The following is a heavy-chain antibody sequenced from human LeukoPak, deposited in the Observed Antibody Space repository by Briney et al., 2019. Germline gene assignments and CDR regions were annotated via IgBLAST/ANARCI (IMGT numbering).Heavy chain of an antibody. D-gene: IGHD3-10*01. J-gene: IGHJ4*02. Sequence: SETLSLTCTVSGGSISSYYWSWIRRPPGKGLEWIGYIYYSGSTNYNPSLKSRVTISVDTSKNPFSLKLSSVTAADTAVYYCASVTMVRGVISWGQGTLVTVSS. V-gene: IGHV4-59*01. CDR1: GGSISSYY. CDR3: ASVTMVRGVIS. CDR2: IYYSGST.